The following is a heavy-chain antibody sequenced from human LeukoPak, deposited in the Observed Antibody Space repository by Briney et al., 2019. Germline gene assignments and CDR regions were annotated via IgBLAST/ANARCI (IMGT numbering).Heavy chain of an antibody. V-gene: IGHV3-74*01. CDR2: INPDESST. CDR1: GFTFSNSW. Sequence: PGGSLRLSCVASGFTFSNSWMHWVRQAPGKGLVWVSNINPDESSTTYADSVKDRFTISRDNAKNTLYLQMNSLRAEDTAVYFCTRGLAVNRFDPWGQGTLVTVSS. D-gene: IGHD6-19*01. CDR3: TRGLAVNRFDP. J-gene: IGHJ5*02.